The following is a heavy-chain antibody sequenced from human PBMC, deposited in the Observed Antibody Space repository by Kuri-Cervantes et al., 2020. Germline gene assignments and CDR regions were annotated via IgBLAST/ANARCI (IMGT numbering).Heavy chain of an antibody. CDR2: IVVGSGNT. V-gene: IGHV1-58*01. CDR3: ARDRPPAAGRRDLSGGMDV. J-gene: IGHJ6*02. D-gene: IGHD6-13*01. Sequence: SVKVSCKASGFTFTSSAVQWVRQARGQRLEWIGWIVVGSGNTNYAQKFQERVTITRDTSTSTVYMELSSLRSEDTAVYYCARDRPPAAGRRDLSGGMDVWGQGTTVTVSS. CDR1: GFTFTSSA.